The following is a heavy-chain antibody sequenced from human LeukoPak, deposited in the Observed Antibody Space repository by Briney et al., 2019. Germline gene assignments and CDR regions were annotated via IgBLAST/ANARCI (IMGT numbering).Heavy chain of an antibody. D-gene: IGHD2-15*01. V-gene: IGHV4-38-2*02. Sequence: SETLSLTCTVSGYSISSGYYWGWIRQPPGKGLEWIGSIYHSGSTYYNPSLKSRVTISVDTSKNQFSLKLSSVTAADTAVYYCARDRSYCSGGSCSYYFDYWGQGTLVTVSS. CDR2: IYHSGST. CDR3: ARDRSYCSGGSCSYYFDY. CDR1: GYSISSGYY. J-gene: IGHJ4*02.